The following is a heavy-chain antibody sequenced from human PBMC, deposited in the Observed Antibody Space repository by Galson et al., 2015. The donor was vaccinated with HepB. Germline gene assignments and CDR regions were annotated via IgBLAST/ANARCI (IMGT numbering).Heavy chain of an antibody. CDR2: INPGGSGA. V-gene: IGHV3-7*03. CDR1: GFTFSNFW. Sequence: SLRLSCAASGFTFSNFWMNWVRQPPGRGLEWVANINPGGSGARYVDSVKGRFTISRDNGRNSLYLQMNDLRVEDTAVYYCAGWGGLNYWGQGILVTVSS. CDR3: AGWGGLNY. J-gene: IGHJ4*02. D-gene: IGHD3-10*01.